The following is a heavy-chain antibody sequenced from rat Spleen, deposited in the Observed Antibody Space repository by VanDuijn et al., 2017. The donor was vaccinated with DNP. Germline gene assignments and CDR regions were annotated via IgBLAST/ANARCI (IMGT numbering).Heavy chain of an antibody. V-gene: IGHV2-6*01. CDR1: GFSLTTNS. D-gene: IGHD1-3*01. CDR2: ISSGGSS. CDR3: ASTLVNYGTYGYYAMDA. J-gene: IGHJ4*01. Sequence: QVQLTESGPGLVQPSQSLSLTCTVSGFSLTTNSVHWVRQPPGKGLEWIVAISSGGSSYYNSALKSRLSISRDTSKSQVFLKMNSVQTEDTAMYFCASTLVNYGTYGYYAMDAWGQGTSVTVSS.